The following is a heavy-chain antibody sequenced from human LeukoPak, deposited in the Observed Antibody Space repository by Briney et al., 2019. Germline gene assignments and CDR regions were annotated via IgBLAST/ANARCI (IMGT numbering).Heavy chain of an antibody. CDR2: IIPIFGTA. CDR3: ARAYYDILTGYYKGYFDY. J-gene: IGHJ4*02. D-gene: IGHD3-9*01. Sequence: GASVKVSCKASGGTFSSYAISWVRQAPGQGLEWMGGIIPIFGTANYAQKFQGRVTITTDESTSTAYMELSSLRSEDTAVYYCARAYYDILTGYYKGYFDYWGQGTLVTVSS. CDR1: GGTFSSYA. V-gene: IGHV1-69*05.